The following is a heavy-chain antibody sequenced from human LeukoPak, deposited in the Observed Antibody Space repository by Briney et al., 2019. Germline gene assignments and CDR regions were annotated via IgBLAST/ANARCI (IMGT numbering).Heavy chain of an antibody. CDR2: FGTRSTSI. Sequence: GGSLRLSCTASGFTFSGYSMNWIRQAPGKGLEWVSSFGTRSTSIYHAGSVKGRFAISRDNAKNLLYLQMNSLRAEDTALYYCAREVSEGFDFWGQGTLVTVSS. D-gene: IGHD3-22*01. J-gene: IGHJ4*02. CDR1: GFTFSGYS. CDR3: AREVSEGFDF. V-gene: IGHV3-21*01.